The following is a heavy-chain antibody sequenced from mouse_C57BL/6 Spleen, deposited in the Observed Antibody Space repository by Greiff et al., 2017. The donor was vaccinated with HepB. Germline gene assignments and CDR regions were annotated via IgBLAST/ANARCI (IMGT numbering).Heavy chain of an antibody. V-gene: IGHV1-69*01. J-gene: IGHJ3*01. CDR1: GYTFTSYW. CDR2: IDPSDSYT. Sequence: QVQLKQPGAELVMPGASVKLSCKASGYTFTSYWMHWVKQRPGQGLEWIGEIDPSDSYTNYNQKFKGKSTLTVDKSSSTAYMQLSSLTSEDSAVYYCARGRGAWFAYWGQGTLVTVSA. CDR3: ARGRGAWFAY.